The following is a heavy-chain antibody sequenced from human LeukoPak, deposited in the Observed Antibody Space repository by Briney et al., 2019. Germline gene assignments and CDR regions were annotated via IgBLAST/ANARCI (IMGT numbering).Heavy chain of an antibody. D-gene: IGHD6-19*01. V-gene: IGHV3-7*04. CDR3: ARGLIAVAFNFDY. CDR2: IKQDGSEK. CDR1: GFSFSIYW. Sequence: GGSLRLSCAASGFSFSIYWMSWVRQAPGKGLGWVASIKQDGSEKYNVDSVKGRFTISRDNAKNTLYLQMNSLRAEDTAVYYCARGLIAVAFNFDYWGQGALVTVSS. J-gene: IGHJ4*02.